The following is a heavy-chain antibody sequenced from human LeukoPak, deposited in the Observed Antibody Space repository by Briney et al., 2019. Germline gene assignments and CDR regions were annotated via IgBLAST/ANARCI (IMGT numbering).Heavy chain of an antibody. D-gene: IGHD6-19*01. CDR1: GFTFSSYA. CDR3: AKDGQWLVRGWFDP. CDR2: ISGSGGST. V-gene: IGHV3-23*01. J-gene: IGHJ5*02. Sequence: GGSLRLSCAASGFTFSSYAMSWVRQAPGKGLEWVSAISGSGGSTYYADSVKDRFTISRDNSKNTLYLQMNSLRAEDTAVYYCAKDGQWLVRGWFDPWGQGTLVTVSS.